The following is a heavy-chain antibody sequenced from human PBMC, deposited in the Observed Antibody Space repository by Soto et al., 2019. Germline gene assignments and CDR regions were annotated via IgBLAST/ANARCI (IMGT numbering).Heavy chain of an antibody. J-gene: IGHJ6*02. D-gene: IGHD3-10*01. V-gene: IGHV3-21*01. Sequence: GGSLRLSCAASGFTFSSYSMNWVRQAPGKGLEWVSSISSSSSYIYYADSVKGRFTISRDNAKNSLYLQMNSLRAEDTAVYYCARRRGIGSRGGYYYGMDVWGQGTTVTVSS. CDR2: ISSSSSYI. CDR1: GFTFSSYS. CDR3: ARRRGIGSRGGYYYGMDV.